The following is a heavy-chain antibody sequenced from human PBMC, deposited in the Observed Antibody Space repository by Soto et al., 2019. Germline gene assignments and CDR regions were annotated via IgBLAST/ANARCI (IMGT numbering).Heavy chain of an antibody. V-gene: IGHV3-30*18. J-gene: IGHJ6*02. CDR2: ISYDGSNK. Sequence: GGSLRLSCAASGFTFSSYGMHWVRQAPGKGLEWVAVISYDGSNKYYADSVKGRFTISRDNSKNTLYLQMNSLRAEDTAVYYCAKEIRWTTVTRYYGMDVWGQGTTVTVSS. CDR1: GFTFSSYG. CDR3: AKEIRWTTVTRYYGMDV. D-gene: IGHD4-17*01.